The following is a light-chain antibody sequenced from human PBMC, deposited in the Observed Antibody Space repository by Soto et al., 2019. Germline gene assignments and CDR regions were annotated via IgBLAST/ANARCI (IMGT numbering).Light chain of an antibody. CDR1: QSISSW. J-gene: IGKJ1*01. Sequence: DIQMTQSPSTLSASVGDRVTITCRASQSISSWLAWYQQKPGKAPKLLIYDASSLEIGVPSRFSGSGSGTEFTPTISSLQPDDFATYYCQQYNSYWTFGQGTKVDIK. CDR3: QQYNSYWT. V-gene: IGKV1-5*01. CDR2: DAS.